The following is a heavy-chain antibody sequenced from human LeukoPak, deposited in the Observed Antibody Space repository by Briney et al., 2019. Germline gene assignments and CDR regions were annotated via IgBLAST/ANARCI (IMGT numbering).Heavy chain of an antibody. CDR1: GGSISSYY. D-gene: IGHD1-26*01. Sequence: SETLSLTCTVSGGSISSYYWSWIRQPPGKGLEWIGYIYYSGSTNYNPSLKSRVTISVDTSKNQFSLKLSSVPAADTAVYYCARRWGDAFDIWGQGTMVTVSS. V-gene: IGHV4-59*08. CDR2: IYYSGST. J-gene: IGHJ3*02. CDR3: ARRWGDAFDI.